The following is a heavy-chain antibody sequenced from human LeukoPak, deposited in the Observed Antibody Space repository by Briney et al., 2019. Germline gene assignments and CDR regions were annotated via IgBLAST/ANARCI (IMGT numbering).Heavy chain of an antibody. Sequence: GASVKVSCKASGYTFINYGISWVRQAPGQGLEWMGWISAENGNTGYVENLQGRVTMTTDTSTSTAYMELRSLRSDDTAVYYCARGVKRWDGKADYYYYYYYMDVWGKGTTVTVSS. CDR2: ISAENGNT. D-gene: IGHD1-26*01. J-gene: IGHJ6*03. CDR3: ARGVKRWDGKADYYYYYYYMDV. V-gene: IGHV1-18*01. CDR1: GYTFINYG.